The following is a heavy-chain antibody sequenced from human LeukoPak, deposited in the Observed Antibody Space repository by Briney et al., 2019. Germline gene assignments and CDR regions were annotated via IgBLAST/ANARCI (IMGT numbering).Heavy chain of an antibody. CDR2: IYYSGST. V-gene: IGHV4-39*01. Sequence: SETLSLTCTVSGGSISSSSYYWGWIRQPPGKGLEWIGSIYYSGSTYYNQSPKSRVTISVDTSKNQFSLKLSSVTAADTAVYYCARVNDYYYYYMDVWGKGTTVTVSS. CDR1: GGSISSSSYY. CDR3: ARVNDYYYYYMDV. J-gene: IGHJ6*03.